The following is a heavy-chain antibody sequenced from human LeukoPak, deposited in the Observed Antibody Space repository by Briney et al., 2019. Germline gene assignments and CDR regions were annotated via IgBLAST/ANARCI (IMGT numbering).Heavy chain of an antibody. J-gene: IGHJ4*02. V-gene: IGHV3-72*01. CDR1: GFTFSDHY. CDR2: TRNKANSYTT. D-gene: IGHD3-9*01. Sequence: PGGSLRLSCSASGFTFSDHYMDWVRQAPGKGLEWVGRTRNKANSYTTEYAASVKGRFTISRDDSKNSLYLQMNSLKTEDTAVYYCARVNYDILTGYYLFDYWGQGTLVTVSS. CDR3: ARVNYDILTGYYLFDY.